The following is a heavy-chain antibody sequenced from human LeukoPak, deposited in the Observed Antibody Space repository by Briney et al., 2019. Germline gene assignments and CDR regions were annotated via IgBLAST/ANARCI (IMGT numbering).Heavy chain of an antibody. V-gene: IGHV3-7*01. CDR2: TNQYGSEI. CDR3: ATGSDGGY. D-gene: IGHD2-8*02. J-gene: IGHJ4*02. Sequence: GGSLRLSCAASGFTFSSFWMGWVRLAPGKGLDWVANTNQYGSEIHYVDSVQGRFTISRDNFKNSLYLQMNSLRAEDTAVYFCATGSDGGYWGQGTLVTVSS. CDR1: GFTFSSFW.